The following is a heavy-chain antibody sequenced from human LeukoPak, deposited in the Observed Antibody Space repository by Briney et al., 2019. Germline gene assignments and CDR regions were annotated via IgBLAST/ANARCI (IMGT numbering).Heavy chain of an antibody. CDR1: GGSFSGYY. D-gene: IGHD4-17*01. CDR2: INHSGST. Sequence: SETLSLTCAVYGGSFSGYYWSWIRQPPGKGLEWIGEINHSGSTNYNPSLKSRVTMSVDTSKNQFSLKLSSVTAADTAVYYCARGRGLYGDSILYYYYYYMDVWGKGTTVTVSS. V-gene: IGHV4-34*01. J-gene: IGHJ6*03. CDR3: ARGRGLYGDSILYYYYYYMDV.